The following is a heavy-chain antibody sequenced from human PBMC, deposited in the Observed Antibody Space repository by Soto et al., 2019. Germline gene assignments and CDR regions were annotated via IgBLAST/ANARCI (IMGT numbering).Heavy chain of an antibody. J-gene: IGHJ5*02. CDR2: IIPILGIA. CDR1: GGTFSSYT. Sequence: SVKVSCKASGGTFSSYTISWVRQAPGHGLEWMGRIIPILGIANYAQKFQGRVTITADKSTSTAYMELSSLRSEDTAVYYCARDLGYCSSTSCSRTRASWGQGTLVTVSS. D-gene: IGHD2-2*01. V-gene: IGHV1-69*04. CDR3: ARDLGYCSSTSCSRTRAS.